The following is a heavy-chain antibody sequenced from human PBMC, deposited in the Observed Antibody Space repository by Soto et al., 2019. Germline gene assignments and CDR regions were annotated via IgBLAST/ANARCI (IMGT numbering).Heavy chain of an antibody. CDR2: ISYDGSNK. CDR3: ARSSSGWYKDAFDI. D-gene: IGHD6-19*01. Sequence: QVQLVESGGGVVQPGRSLRLSCAASGFTFSSYAMHWVRQAPGKGLEWVAVISYDGSNKYYADSVKGRFTISRDNSKNTLYLQMTSLRAEDTAVYYCARSSSGWYKDAFDIWGQGTMVTVSS. J-gene: IGHJ3*02. CDR1: GFTFSSYA. V-gene: IGHV3-30-3*01.